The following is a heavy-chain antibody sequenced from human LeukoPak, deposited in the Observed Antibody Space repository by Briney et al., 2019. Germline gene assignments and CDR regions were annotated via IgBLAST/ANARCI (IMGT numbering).Heavy chain of an antibody. CDR1: GFTLSSYV. Sequence: GGSLRLSCAASGFTLSSYVMSWVRQAPGKGLEWVSGISGSGGSTNYADSVKGRFTTSRDNSKNTLYLQMNRLRVEDTAVYYCAKDSGSGWYQYGMDVWGQGTTVTVSS. D-gene: IGHD6-19*01. J-gene: IGHJ6*02. CDR2: ISGSGGST. V-gene: IGHV3-23*01. CDR3: AKDSGSGWYQYGMDV.